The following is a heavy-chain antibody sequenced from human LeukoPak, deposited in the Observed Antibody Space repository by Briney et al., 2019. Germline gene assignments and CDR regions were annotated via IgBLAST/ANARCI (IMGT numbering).Heavy chain of an antibody. V-gene: IGHV4-34*01. CDR3: AMPDYGSGSFPYMDV. D-gene: IGHD3-10*01. J-gene: IGHJ6*03. CDR1: GGSFSGYY. CDR2: INHSGSM. Sequence: SETLSLTCAVYGGSFSGYYWSWIRQPPGKGLEWIGEINHSGSMNYNPSLKSRVLISVDTSKNQFSLQLSSVTAAATAVYYCAMPDYGSGSFPYMDVWGKGTTVTVSS.